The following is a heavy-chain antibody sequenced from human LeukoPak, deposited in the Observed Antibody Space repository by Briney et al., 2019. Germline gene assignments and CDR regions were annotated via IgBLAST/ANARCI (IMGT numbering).Heavy chain of an antibody. J-gene: IGHJ4*02. CDR1: GFTFSSHG. Sequence: GGSLRLSCAASGFTFSSHGMSWVRQAPGKGLEWVSAISGSGGNTNYADSVKGRFTVSRDNSKNTLHLQMNSLRVEDTAVYYCAKNRANEDVVVVPAAEGFDYWGQGTLVTVSS. D-gene: IGHD2-2*01. V-gene: IGHV3-23*01. CDR2: ISGSGGNT. CDR3: AKNRANEDVVVVPAAEGFDY.